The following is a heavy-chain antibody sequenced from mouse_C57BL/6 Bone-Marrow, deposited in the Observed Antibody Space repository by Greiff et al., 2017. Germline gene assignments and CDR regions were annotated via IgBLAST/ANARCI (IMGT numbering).Heavy chain of an antibody. J-gene: IGHJ4*01. D-gene: IGHD2-10*01. CDR2: IRLKSDNYAT. Sequence: EVNVVESGGGLVQPGGSMKLSCVASGFTFSNYWMNWVRQSPEKGLEWVAQIRLKSDNYATHYAESVKGRFTISRDDYKSSVYLQMNNLRAEDTGIYYCTAYSYYYAMDYWGQGTSVTVSS. CDR1: GFTFSNYW. CDR3: TAYSYYYAMDY. V-gene: IGHV6-3*01.